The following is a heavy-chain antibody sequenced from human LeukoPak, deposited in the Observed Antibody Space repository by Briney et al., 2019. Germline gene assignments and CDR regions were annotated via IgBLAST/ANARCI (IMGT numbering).Heavy chain of an antibody. V-gene: IGHV3-9*01. Sequence: GRSLRLSCAASGFTFDDYAMHWVRQAPGKGLEWVSGISWNSGSIGYADSVKGRFTISRDNAKNSLYLQMNSLRAEDTALYYCAKDATGGVASAGTGLDYWGQGTLVTVSS. J-gene: IGHJ4*02. CDR3: AKDATGGVASAGTGLDY. CDR2: ISWNSGSI. CDR1: GFTFDDYA. D-gene: IGHD6-13*01.